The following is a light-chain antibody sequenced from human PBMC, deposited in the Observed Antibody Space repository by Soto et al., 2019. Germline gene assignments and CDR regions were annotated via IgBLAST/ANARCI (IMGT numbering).Light chain of an antibody. Sequence: DIQMTQSPSSLSASVGDSVTMTCQASQDIKNFLNWYQQKPGKAPKLLIYDAFKLDTGVPSRVSGCGSGKHLTFTISSRQPKDSATCFCQQYDSLPPTFGGGTKVEI. J-gene: IGKJ4*01. V-gene: IGKV1-33*01. CDR3: QQYDSLPPT. CDR2: DAF. CDR1: QDIKNF.